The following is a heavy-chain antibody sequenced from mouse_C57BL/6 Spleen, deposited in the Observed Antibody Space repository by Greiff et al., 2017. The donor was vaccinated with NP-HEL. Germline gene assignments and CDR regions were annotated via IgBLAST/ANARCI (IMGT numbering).Heavy chain of an antibody. Sequence: VQLQQSGPELVKPGASVKISCKASGYTFTDYYMNWVKQSHGKSLEWIGDIIPNNGGTSYNQKFKGKATLTVDKSSSTAYMELRSLTSEDAAVYYCARGGSGYWFAYWGQGTLVTVSA. D-gene: IGHD3-2*02. CDR2: IIPNNGGT. V-gene: IGHV1-26*01. CDR1: GYTFTDYY. J-gene: IGHJ3*01. CDR3: ARGGSGYWFAY.